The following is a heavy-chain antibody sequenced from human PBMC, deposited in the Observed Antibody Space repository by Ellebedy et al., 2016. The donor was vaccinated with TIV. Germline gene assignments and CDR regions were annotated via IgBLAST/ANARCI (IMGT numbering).Heavy chain of an antibody. CDR2: MNPHGNT. CDR3: ARYISGSGFHH. J-gene: IGHJ4*02. Sequence: ASVKVSCXASGDTFTNFDINWVRQAAGQGLEWMGWMNPHGNTGYAQEFLGRVTLSRDTSISTAYMELSSLRSEDTAVYYCARYISGSGFHHWGQGTLVTVSS. V-gene: IGHV1-8*02. D-gene: IGHD5-18*01. CDR1: GDTFTNFD.